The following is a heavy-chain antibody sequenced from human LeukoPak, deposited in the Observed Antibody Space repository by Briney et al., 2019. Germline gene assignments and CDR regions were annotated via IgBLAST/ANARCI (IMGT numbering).Heavy chain of an antibody. CDR1: GGSFSGYY. CDR3: ARGRIAAAGTWYFQH. D-gene: IGHD6-13*01. V-gene: IGHV4-34*01. Sequence: SETLSLTCAVYGGSFSGYYWSWIRQPPGKGLEWIGEINHSGSTNYNPSLKSRVTISVDTSKNQFSLKLSSVIAADTAVYYCARGRIAAAGTWYFQHWGQGTLVTVSS. J-gene: IGHJ1*01. CDR2: INHSGST.